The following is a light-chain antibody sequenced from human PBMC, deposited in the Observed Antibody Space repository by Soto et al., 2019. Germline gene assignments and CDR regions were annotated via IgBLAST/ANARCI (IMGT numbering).Light chain of an antibody. CDR1: SSDVGGYKY. V-gene: IGLV2-14*01. Sequence: QSVLTQPASVSGSPGQSITISCTGTSSDVGGYKYVSWYQQHPGKAPKLMIYEVTNRPSGVSNRFSGSKSGNTASLTISGLQAEDEADYYCLSFTSSSTYIFGTGTKSPS. CDR3: LSFTSSSTYI. CDR2: EVT. J-gene: IGLJ1*01.